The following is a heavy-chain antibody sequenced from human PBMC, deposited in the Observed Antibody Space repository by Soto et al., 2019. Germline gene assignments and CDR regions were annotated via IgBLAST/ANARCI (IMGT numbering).Heavy chain of an antibody. J-gene: IGHJ5*02. CDR1: GYTFTGYY. V-gene: IGHV1-2*02. CDR2: INPNSGGT. CDR3: AIDRDTAMVMGFEP. Sequence: ASVKVSCKASGYTFTGYYMHWVRQAPGQGLEWMGWINPNSGGTNYAQKFQGRVTMTRDTSISTAYMELSRLRSDDTAVYYCAIDRDTAMVMGFEPWGQGTMVTVSS. D-gene: IGHD5-18*01.